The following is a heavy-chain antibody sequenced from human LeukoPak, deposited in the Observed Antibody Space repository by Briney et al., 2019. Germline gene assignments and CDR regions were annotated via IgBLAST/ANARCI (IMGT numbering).Heavy chain of an antibody. CDR3: ARYSNYGDYYYYMDV. J-gene: IGHJ6*03. Sequence: PSETLSLTCTVSGSSISSYYWSWIRQPAGKGLEWIGRIYTSGSTNYNPSLKSRVTISVDTSKNQFFLKLSSVTAADTAVYYCARYSNYGDYYYYMDVWGKGTTVTVSS. V-gene: IGHV4-4*07. CDR2: IYTSGST. D-gene: IGHD4-11*01. CDR1: GSSISSYY.